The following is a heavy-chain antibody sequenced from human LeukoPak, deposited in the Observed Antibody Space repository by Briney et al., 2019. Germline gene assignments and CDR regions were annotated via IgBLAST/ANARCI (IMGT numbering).Heavy chain of an antibody. D-gene: IGHD3-22*01. CDR2: ISRGGSA. J-gene: IGHJ6*02. CDR1: GFNVSLNY. V-gene: IGHV3-66*01. Sequence: PGGSLRLSCAASGFNVSLNYMIWVRQAPGRGLEWVSFISRGGSAYYADSVKGRFTITRDNSKNTLLLQMNSLRAEDTAVYFCARAHYYDYSYGMDVWGQGTAVTVSS. CDR3: ARAHYYDYSYGMDV.